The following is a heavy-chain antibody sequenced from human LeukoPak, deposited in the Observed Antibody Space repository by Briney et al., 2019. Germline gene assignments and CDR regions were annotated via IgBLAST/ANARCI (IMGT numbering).Heavy chain of an antibody. Sequence: GGSLRLSCAASGFTFSSYEMNWVRQAPGKGLEWVSAISGSGGSTYYADSVKGRFTISRDNSKNTLYLQMNSLRAEDTAVYYCAKVGSGSPSDYWGQGTLVTVSS. D-gene: IGHD3-10*01. V-gene: IGHV3-23*01. CDR2: ISGSGGST. CDR3: AKVGSGSPSDY. CDR1: GFTFSSYE. J-gene: IGHJ4*02.